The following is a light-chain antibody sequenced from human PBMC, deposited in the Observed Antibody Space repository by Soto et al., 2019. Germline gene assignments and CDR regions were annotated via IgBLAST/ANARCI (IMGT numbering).Light chain of an antibody. V-gene: IGKV3-15*01. CDR1: QSVSSN. CDR2: GAS. J-gene: IGKJ5*01. CDR3: QQYNNWHPIT. Sequence: EIVMTQSPATLSVSPGERATLSCRASQSVSSNLAWYQQKPGQAPRLIIYGASTRANGIPARFSGSGSGTEFTLTISSLQSEDFAVYYCQQYNNWHPITFGQGTRLDIK.